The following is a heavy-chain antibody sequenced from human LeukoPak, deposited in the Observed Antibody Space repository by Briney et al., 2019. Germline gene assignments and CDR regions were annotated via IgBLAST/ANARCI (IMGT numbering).Heavy chain of an antibody. V-gene: IGHV3-15*01. Sequence: GGSLRLSCAASGFTFSNAWMSWVRQAPGKGLEWVGRIKSKTDGGTTDYAAPVKGRFTISRDDSKNTLYLQMNSLKTEDTAVYYCPTDILLWFGELFETGTNYWGQGTLVTVYS. CDR1: GFTFSNAW. CDR3: PTDILLWFGELFETGTNY. J-gene: IGHJ4*02. D-gene: IGHD3-10*01. CDR2: IKSKTDGGTT.